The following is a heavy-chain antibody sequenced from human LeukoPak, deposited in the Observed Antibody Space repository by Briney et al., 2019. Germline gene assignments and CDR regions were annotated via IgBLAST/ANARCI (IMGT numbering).Heavy chain of an antibody. CDR3: AKGRFTTRYYYGSGSYYPFDY. D-gene: IGHD3-10*01. Sequence: RGSLRHSCAASGFTFSSYSMNWVCPAPRKGLEWVSSINSNSRYIYYADSVKGRFTISRDNAKNSLYLQMNSLRAEDTAVYYCAKGRFTTRYYYGSGSYYPFDYWGQGTLVTVSS. J-gene: IGHJ4*02. CDR2: INSNSRYI. V-gene: IGHV3-21*04. CDR1: GFTFSSYS.